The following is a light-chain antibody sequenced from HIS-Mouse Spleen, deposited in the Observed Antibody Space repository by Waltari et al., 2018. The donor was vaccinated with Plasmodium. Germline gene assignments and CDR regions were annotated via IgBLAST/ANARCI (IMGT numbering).Light chain of an antibody. V-gene: IGLV2-11*01. Sequence: QSALTQPRSVSGSPGQSVTISCTGTSSDVGGYNYVPWYQQHPGKAPKLMIYDVSKRPSGVPDRFSGSKSGNTASLTISGLHAEDEADYYCCSYAGSYTYVFGTGTKVTVL. J-gene: IGLJ1*01. CDR1: SSDVGGYNY. CDR3: CSYAGSYTYV. CDR2: DVS.